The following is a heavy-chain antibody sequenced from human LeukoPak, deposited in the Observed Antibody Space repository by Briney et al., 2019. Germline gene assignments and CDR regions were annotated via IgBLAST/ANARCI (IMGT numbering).Heavy chain of an antibody. CDR2: ISSSSNYI. J-gene: IGHJ4*02. CDR1: GFTFSTYS. Sequence: GGSLRLSCAASGFTFSTYSMNWVRQAPGKGLEWVSPISSSSNYIHYADSVKGRFTISRDNSKNTLYLQMNSLRAEDTAVYYCARRAGAYSHPYDYWGQGTLVTVSS. D-gene: IGHD4/OR15-4a*01. CDR3: ARRAGAYSHPYDY. V-gene: IGHV3-21*04.